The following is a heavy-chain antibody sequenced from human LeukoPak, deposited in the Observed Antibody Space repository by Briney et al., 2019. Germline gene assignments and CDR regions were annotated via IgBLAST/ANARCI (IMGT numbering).Heavy chain of an antibody. V-gene: IGHV3-74*01. J-gene: IGHJ4*02. Sequence: GGSLRLSCAASGFTFSSYGMHWVRQAPGKGLVWVSRINGDGSSTTYADSVKGRFTISRDNAKNTLYLHMNSLRAEDTAVYYCARSHYYGSGIKNLDYDHWGQGTLVTVSS. D-gene: IGHD3-10*01. CDR1: GFTFSSYG. CDR3: ARSHYYGSGIKNLDYDH. CDR2: INGDGSST.